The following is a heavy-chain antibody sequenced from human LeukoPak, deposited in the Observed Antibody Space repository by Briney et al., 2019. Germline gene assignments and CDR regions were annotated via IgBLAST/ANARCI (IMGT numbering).Heavy chain of an antibody. CDR3: AREGSVRQLCLDY. V-gene: IGHV3-33*01. J-gene: IGHJ4*02. D-gene: IGHD2-2*01. CDR1: GFTFSSYG. Sequence: GGSLRLSCAASGFTFSSYGMHWVRQAPGKGLEWVAVIWYDGSNKYYADSVKGRFTISRDNSKNTLYLQMNSLRAEETAVYYCAREGSVRQLCLDYWGQGTLVTVSS. CDR2: IWYDGSNK.